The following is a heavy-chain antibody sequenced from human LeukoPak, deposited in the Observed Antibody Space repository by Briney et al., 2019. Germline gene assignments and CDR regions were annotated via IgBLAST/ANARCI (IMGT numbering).Heavy chain of an antibody. D-gene: IGHD3-22*01. CDR2: VSYDESKK. J-gene: IGHJ4*02. CDR3: TRSGYRHPYHFES. Sequence: GTSLRLSCAASGFIFSNAGIHWVRQAPGRGLEWVAVVSYDESKKHYADSVKGRFTISRDNSKNTLSLQMNSLRADDTAIYYCTRSGYRHPYHFESWGQGTLVIVSS. CDR1: GFIFSNAG. V-gene: IGHV3-30*03.